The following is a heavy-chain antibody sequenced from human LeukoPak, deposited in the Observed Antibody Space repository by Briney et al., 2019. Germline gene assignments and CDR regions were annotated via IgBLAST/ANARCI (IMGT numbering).Heavy chain of an antibody. CDR2: VYHTGTS. J-gene: IGHJ4*02. V-gene: IGHV4-59*12. D-gene: IGHD2-8*01. CDR1: GASINDYY. CDR3: TRVVNGGHFDY. Sequence: SETLSLTCSVSGASINDYYWTWIRQPPGKGLEWVGYVYHTGTSGYHPSLKSRVAMSLDTSKNQVSLKLRSVTAADTAVYFCTRVVNGGHFDYWGQGTLVTVSS.